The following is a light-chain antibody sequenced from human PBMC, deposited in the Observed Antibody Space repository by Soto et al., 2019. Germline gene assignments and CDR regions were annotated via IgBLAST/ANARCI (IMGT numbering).Light chain of an antibody. CDR1: QSVSSSY. V-gene: IGKV3-20*01. J-gene: IGKJ1*01. CDR3: QQYGNSPWT. CDR2: GAS. Sequence: EIVLTQSPGTLSLSPGERATLSCRASQSVSSSYLAWYQQKPGQAPRLLIYGASSRATGIPDRFSGSESRTDFTLTISRLEPEDFAVYYCQQYGNSPWTFGQGTKVEIK.